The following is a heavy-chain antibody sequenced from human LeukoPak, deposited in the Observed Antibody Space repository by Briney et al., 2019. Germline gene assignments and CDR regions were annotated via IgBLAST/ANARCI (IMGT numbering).Heavy chain of an antibody. CDR2: IYYSGST. V-gene: IGHV4-59*01. CDR1: GASISSYY. J-gene: IGHJ3*02. D-gene: IGHD6-13*01. CDR3: ARPIYSSSWYDAFDI. Sequence: PSETLSLTCTVSGASISSYYWSWIRQPPGKGLEWIGYIYYSGSTNYNPSLKSRVTISVDTSKNQFSLKLSSVTAADTAVYYCARPIYSSSWYDAFDIWGQGTMVTVSS.